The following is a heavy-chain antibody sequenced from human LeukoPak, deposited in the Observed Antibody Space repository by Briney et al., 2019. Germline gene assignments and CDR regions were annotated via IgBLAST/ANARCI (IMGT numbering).Heavy chain of an antibody. CDR2: INHSGST. CDR3: ARGRAKSPLRMYYYGMDV. Sequence: PSETLSLTCAVYGGSFSGYYWSWIRQPPGKGLEWIGEINHSGSTNYNPSLKSRVTISVDTSKNQFSLKLSSVTAADTAVYYCARGRAKSPLRMYYYGMDVWGQGTTVTVSS. V-gene: IGHV4-34*01. J-gene: IGHJ6*02. D-gene: IGHD4-17*01. CDR1: GGSFSGYY.